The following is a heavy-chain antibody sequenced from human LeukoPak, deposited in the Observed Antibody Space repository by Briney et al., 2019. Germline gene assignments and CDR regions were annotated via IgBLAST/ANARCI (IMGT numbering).Heavy chain of an antibody. CDR2: ISGSGGST. V-gene: IGHV3-23*01. CDR1: GFTFDDYG. D-gene: IGHD3-3*01. Sequence: GGSLRLSCAASGFTFDDYGMSWVRQAPGKGLEWVSAISGSGGSTYYADSVKGRFTISRDNSKNTLYLQMNSLRAEDTAVYYCAKDPRTLRFGWGQGTLVTVSS. CDR3: AKDPRTLRFG. J-gene: IGHJ4*02.